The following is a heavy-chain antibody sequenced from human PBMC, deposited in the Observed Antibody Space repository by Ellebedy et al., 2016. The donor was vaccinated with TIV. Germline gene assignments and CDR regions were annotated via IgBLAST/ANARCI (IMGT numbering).Heavy chain of an antibody. J-gene: IGHJ3*02. D-gene: IGHD6-19*01. CDR1: GFTFRSFP. V-gene: IGHV3-49*02. Sequence: GESLKISCVASGFTFRSFPMTWVRQAPGKGLEWVGFIRSEAHGGTTEYAASVKGRFTISRDDSKSIAYLQMNSLKIEDTAVYYCARVGGGWDHDALDIWGQGTMVTVSS. CDR2: IRSEAHGGTT. CDR3: ARVGGGWDHDALDI.